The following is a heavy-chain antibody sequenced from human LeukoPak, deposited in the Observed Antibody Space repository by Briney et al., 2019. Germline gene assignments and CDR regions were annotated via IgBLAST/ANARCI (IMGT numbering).Heavy chain of an antibody. Sequence: PSQTLSLTCSVSGGSVTTAYWSWIRQPAGQGLEWIGRVSDSGTTSSNPSPTSRVTFSVDKSKNHFSLRLSSVTAADTAVYYCARVVVGQQRLIRRTHKYYFDLWGQGILVTVSS. J-gene: IGHJ4*02. V-gene: IGHV4-4*07. CDR3: ARVVVGQQRLIRRTHKYYFDL. D-gene: IGHD6-19*01. CDR1: GGSVTTAY. CDR2: VSDSGTT.